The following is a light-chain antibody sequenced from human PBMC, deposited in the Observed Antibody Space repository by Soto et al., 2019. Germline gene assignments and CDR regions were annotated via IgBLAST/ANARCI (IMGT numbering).Light chain of an antibody. V-gene: IGKV1-39*01. J-gene: IGKJ1*01. CDR1: HTIMTY. Sequence: DIQMTQSPSSLSASVGDEVTITCRASHTIMTYLNWYQLKPGKPPRLLIHAASSLQSGVPSRFSGSGSGTDFTLTINSLQPEDFATYSCQQSYNSPQTFGQGTKVDNK. CDR2: AAS. CDR3: QQSYNSPQT.